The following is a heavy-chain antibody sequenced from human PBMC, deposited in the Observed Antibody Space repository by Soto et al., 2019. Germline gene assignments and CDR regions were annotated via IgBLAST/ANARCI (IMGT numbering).Heavy chain of an antibody. CDR2: INPYSGGT. D-gene: IGHD2-21*01. CDR1: GYTFTDHC. V-gene: IGHV1-2*02. Sequence: ASVKVSCKASGYTFTDHCIHWLRQAPGQSLEWMGWINPYSGGTHFARKFQDRVTMARDTSVSTAYMELSSLKSDDTAVYYCARPKYGETYFDSWGQGTVVTVSS. J-gene: IGHJ4*02. CDR3: ARPKYGETYFDS.